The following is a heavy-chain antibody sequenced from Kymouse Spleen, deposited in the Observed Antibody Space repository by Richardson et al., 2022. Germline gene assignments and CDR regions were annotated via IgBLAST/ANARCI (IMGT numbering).Heavy chain of an antibody. CDR1: GFTFSSYW. D-gene: IGHD7-27*02. Sequence: EVQLVESGGGLVQPGGSLRLSCAASGFTFSSYWMSWVRQAPGKGLEWVANIKQDGSEKYYVDSVKGRFTISRDNAKNSLYLQMNSLRAEDTAVYYCARVVLGTPRYWYFDLWGRGTLVTVSS. J-gene: IGHJ2*01. CDR2: IKQDGSEK. V-gene: IGHV3-7*01. CDR3: ARVVLGTPRYWYFDL.